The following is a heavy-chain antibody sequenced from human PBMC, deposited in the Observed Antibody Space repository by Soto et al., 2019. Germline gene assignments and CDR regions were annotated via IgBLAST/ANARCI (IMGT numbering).Heavy chain of an antibody. CDR2: ISYDGSNK. J-gene: IGHJ6*02. CDR1: GFTFSSYG. V-gene: IGHV3-30*18. CDR3: AKDLTYYYGSGSYYNEQYYYYYGMDV. D-gene: IGHD3-10*01. Sequence: GGSLRLSCAASGFTFSSYGMHWVRQAPGKGLEWVAVISYDGSNKYYADSVKGRFTISRDNSKNTLYLQMNSLRAEDTAVYYCAKDLTYYYGSGSYYNEQYYYYYGMDVWGQGTTVTVSS.